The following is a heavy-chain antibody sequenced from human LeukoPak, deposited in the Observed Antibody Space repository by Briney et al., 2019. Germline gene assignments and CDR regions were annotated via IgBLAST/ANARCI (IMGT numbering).Heavy chain of an antibody. J-gene: IGHJ4*02. CDR3: AKVDSSAWYAHFDY. CDR1: GFTFDDYA. D-gene: IGHD6-19*01. V-gene: IGHV3-9*01. CDR2: ISWNSGSI. Sequence: GGSLRLSCAASGFTFDDYAMHWVRQAPGKGLEWVSGISWNSGSIGYADSVKGRFTISRDNAKNSLYLQMNSLRAEDTAVYYCAKVDSSAWYAHFDYWGQGTLVTVSS.